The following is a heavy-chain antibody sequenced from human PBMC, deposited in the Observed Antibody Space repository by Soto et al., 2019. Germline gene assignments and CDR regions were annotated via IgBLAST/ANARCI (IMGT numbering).Heavy chain of an antibody. CDR3: ARAGGTTVTGLWHFDS. CDR1: GFTFSSYN. J-gene: IGHJ4*02. V-gene: IGHV3-23*01. Sequence: GGSLRLSCAASGFTFSSYNLNWVRQAPGQGLEWVSTITGSGVSTYYADSVKGRFIISRDNSKKTLYLEMNSLRAEDTAVYYCARAGGTTVTGLWHFDSWGQGTLVTVSS. D-gene: IGHD4-17*01. CDR2: ITGSGVST.